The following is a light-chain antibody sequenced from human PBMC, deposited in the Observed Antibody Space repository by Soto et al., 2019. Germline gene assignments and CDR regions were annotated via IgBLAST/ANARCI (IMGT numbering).Light chain of an antibody. J-gene: IGKJ1*01. CDR1: PSLLHSNGYNY. Sequence: DIVMTQSPLSLPVTPGEPASISCRSSPSLLHSNGYNYLDCYLQKPGQSPQLLIYLGSNRASGVPDRFSGSGSGTDFTLKISRVEAEDVGVYYCMQALQTPTFGQGTKVEIK. V-gene: IGKV2-28*01. CDR2: LGS. CDR3: MQALQTPT.